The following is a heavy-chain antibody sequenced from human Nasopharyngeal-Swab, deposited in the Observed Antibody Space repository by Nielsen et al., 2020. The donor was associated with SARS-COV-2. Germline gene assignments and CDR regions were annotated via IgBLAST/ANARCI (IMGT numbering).Heavy chain of an antibody. V-gene: IGHV3-33*01. J-gene: IGHJ6*03. Sequence: GGYLRRSWAASGFTFSSSGRHRDRQAPGKGLEWVAVIWYDGSKKYYADSVKGRVTISRDNSKNTLYLQMNSLRAEDTAVYYCARDQGYMDVWGKGTTVTVS. CDR3: ARDQGYMDV. CDR1: GFTFSSSG. CDR2: IWYDGSKK.